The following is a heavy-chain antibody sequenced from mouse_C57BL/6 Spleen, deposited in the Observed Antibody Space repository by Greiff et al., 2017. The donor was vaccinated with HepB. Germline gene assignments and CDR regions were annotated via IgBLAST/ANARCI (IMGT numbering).Heavy chain of an antibody. CDR2: IYPGDGDT. CDR3: ARGAYYYGSSYYFDY. Sequence: QVQLQQSGPELVKPGASVKISCKASGYAFSSSWMNWVKQRPGKGLEWIGRIYPGDGDTNYNGKFKGKATLTVDKSSSTAYMQLSSLTSEDSAVYFCARGAYYYGSSYYFDYWGQGTTLTVSS. CDR1: GYAFSSSW. D-gene: IGHD1-1*01. J-gene: IGHJ2*01. V-gene: IGHV1-82*01.